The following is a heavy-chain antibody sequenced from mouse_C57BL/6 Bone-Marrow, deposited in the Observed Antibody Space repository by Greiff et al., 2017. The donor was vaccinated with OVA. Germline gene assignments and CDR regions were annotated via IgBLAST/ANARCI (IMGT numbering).Heavy chain of an antibody. Sequence: VQLQQSGPELVKPGASVKISCKASGYSFTGYYMHWVKQSHGNILDWIGYINPYNGVSSYNQKFKGKATLTVDKSSSTAYMELHSLTSEDSAVYYCAREGISGIYEGFAYWGQGTLLTVSA. CDR2: INPYNGVS. J-gene: IGHJ3*01. V-gene: IGHV1-31*01. D-gene: IGHD1-1*02. CDR3: AREGISGIYEGFAY. CDR1: GYSFTGYY.